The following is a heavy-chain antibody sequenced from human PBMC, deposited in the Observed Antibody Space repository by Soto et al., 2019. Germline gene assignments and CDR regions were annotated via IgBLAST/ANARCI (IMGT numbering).Heavy chain of an antibody. CDR3: ARDDQDIVVVVAATPRGGAFDI. CDR1: GFTFSSYG. J-gene: IGHJ3*02. D-gene: IGHD2-15*01. CDR2: IWYDGSNK. Sequence: QVQLVESGGGVVQPGRSLRFSCAASGFTFSSYGMHWVRQAPGKGLEWVAVIWYDGSNKYYADSVKGRFTISRDNSKNTLYLQMNSLRAEDTAVYYCARDDQDIVVVVAATPRGGAFDIWGQGTMVTVSS. V-gene: IGHV3-33*01.